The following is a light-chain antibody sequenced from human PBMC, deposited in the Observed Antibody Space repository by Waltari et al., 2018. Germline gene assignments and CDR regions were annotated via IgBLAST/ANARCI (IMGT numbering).Light chain of an antibody. J-gene: IGLJ3*02. V-gene: IGLV2-23*02. CDR2: DVY. CDR3: SSYAGSAISV. Sequence: QSALTQTATVSGSPGQSITIPCSGTSSDIGDYNLVFWYQQHPGKAPTLIIYDVYKRPSGVSNRFSGSKSGNTAFLAISGLQTADEADYYCSSYAGSAISVFGGGTKLTVL. CDR1: SSDIGDYNL.